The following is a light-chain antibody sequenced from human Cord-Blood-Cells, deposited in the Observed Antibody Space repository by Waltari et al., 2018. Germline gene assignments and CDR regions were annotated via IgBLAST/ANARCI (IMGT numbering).Light chain of an antibody. Sequence: QSALTQPASAAGSHGPSITISWTGTSRHVRSHNHVSWYQQHPGKAPKLMIYEGSKRPSGVSNRFSGSKSGNTASLTSSGLQAEDEADYYCCSYAGSSTWVFGGGTKLTVL. CDR3: CSYAGSSTWV. CDR2: EGS. J-gene: IGLJ3*02. CDR1: SRHVRSHNH. V-gene: IGLV2-23*01.